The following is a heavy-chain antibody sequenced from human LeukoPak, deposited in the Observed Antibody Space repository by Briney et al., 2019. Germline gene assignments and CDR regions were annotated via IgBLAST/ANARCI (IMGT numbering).Heavy chain of an antibody. J-gene: IGHJ4*02. V-gene: IGHV3-NL1*01. CDR1: GFTLSNYG. CDR3: AKVGAVAAVEN. Sequence: GRSLTLSCAASGFTLSNYGMHWVRQAPGKGLEWVSVIYTGETTYYADSVKGRFTISRDNSKNTLYLQMDGLRVEDTAVYYCAKVGAVAAVENWGQGTLVTVSS. CDR2: IYTGETT. D-gene: IGHD6-19*01.